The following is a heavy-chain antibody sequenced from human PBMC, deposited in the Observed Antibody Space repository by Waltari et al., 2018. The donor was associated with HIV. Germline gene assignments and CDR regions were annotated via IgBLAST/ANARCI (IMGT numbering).Heavy chain of an antibody. Sequence: EVQLLESGGGLIQPGGSLRLSCAASGFNFSNFSMTWVRQAPGKGLEWVSSISGRGLITYYADALRGQGTNSRDNANNARFLQVNPVTDGDTAIYFCAKDRLAGSTVSSFDVWGQGTMVSVSS. CDR3: AKDRLAGSTVSSFDV. V-gene: IGHV3-23*01. J-gene: IGHJ3*01. CDR1: GFNFSNFS. CDR2: ISGRGLIT. D-gene: IGHD4-17*01.